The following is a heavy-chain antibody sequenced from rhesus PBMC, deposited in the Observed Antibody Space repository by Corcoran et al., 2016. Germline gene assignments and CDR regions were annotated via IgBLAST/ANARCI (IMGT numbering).Heavy chain of an antibody. V-gene: IGHV4-160*01. Sequence: QVQLQESGPGLVKPSETLSLTCAVSGGSISSNYWICIRQPPGTGLEWSVLISGSGGSTDYNPAHKSRVTISTEPSKNQFSLKLSSVTAADTAVYYCATGNYCSGIYCYNDFDYWGQGVLVTVSS. J-gene: IGHJ4*01. CDR3: ATGNYCSGIYCYNDFDY. CDR1: GGSISSNY. CDR2: ISGSGGST. D-gene: IGHD2-27*01.